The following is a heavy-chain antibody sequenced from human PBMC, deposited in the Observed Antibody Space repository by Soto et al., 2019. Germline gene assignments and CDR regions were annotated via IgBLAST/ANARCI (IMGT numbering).Heavy chain of an antibody. Sequence: SETLSLTCAVYGGSFSGYYWSWIRQPPGKGLEWLGEINHSGITGYNPSLKSRITISIDTSKKQFSLKLNSVTAADTAVYYCAIGPRMWLAGGGYWGQGTQVTVSS. CDR1: GGSFSGYY. CDR3: AIGPRMWLAGGGY. CDR2: INHSGIT. J-gene: IGHJ4*02. V-gene: IGHV4-34*01. D-gene: IGHD6-19*01.